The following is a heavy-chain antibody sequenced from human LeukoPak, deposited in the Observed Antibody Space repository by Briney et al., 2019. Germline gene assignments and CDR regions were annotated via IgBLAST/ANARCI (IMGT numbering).Heavy chain of an antibody. Sequence: GGSLRLSCVASGFTFSSYWMHWVRQDPRKGLVWVSRISGDGRNINYADSVRGRFTISRDNAKNTLYLQMNTLRVEDTAVYYCTRDLMDYDVSTGLHHYFMDVWGQGTTVTVSS. CDR1: GFTFSSYW. CDR2: ISGDGRNI. D-gene: IGHD3-9*01. V-gene: IGHV3-74*01. J-gene: IGHJ6*02. CDR3: TRDLMDYDVSTGLHHYFMDV.